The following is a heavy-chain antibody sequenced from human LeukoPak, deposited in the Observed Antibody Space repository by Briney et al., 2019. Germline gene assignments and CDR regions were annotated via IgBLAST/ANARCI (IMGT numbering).Heavy chain of an antibody. V-gene: IGHV3-43*01. CDR3: AKVVVVAATNYYGMDV. J-gene: IGHJ6*02. Sequence: GGSLRLSCAASGFTFDDYTMHWVRQAPGKGLEWVSLISWDGGSTYYADSVKGRFTISRDNSKNSLYLQMNSLRTEDTALYYCAKVVVVAATNYYGMDVWGQGTTVTVSS. D-gene: IGHD2-15*01. CDR2: ISWDGGST. CDR1: GFTFDDYT.